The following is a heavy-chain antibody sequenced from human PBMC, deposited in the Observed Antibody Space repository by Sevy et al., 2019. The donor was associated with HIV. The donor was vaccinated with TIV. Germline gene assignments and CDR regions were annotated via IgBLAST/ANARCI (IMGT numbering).Heavy chain of an antibody. Sequence: GGSLRLSCAASGFSVSSNYMSWVRQAPGKGLEWVSLICSSGRTYYGDAVKGRFTISRDDSKNTLYLQMNSVRAEDTALYYSRRVHSGGYPFDYWGQGSLVTVSS. D-gene: IGHD3-22*01. CDR3: RRVHSGGYPFDY. CDR2: ICSSGRT. J-gene: IGHJ4*02. CDR1: GFSVSSNY. V-gene: IGHV3-53*01.